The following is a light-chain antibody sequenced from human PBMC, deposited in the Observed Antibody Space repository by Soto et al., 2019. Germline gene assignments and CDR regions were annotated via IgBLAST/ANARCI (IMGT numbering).Light chain of an antibody. V-gene: IGKV3-20*01. Sequence: EIVLTQSPGTLSLSPGERATLSCRASQSVSSDYLAWYQQKPGQAPRLLIYGASIRATGIPDRFSGSGSGTDFTLTISRLEPEDLAVYYCQQYGSSPRVTFGGGTKVDIK. J-gene: IGKJ4*01. CDR1: QSVSSDY. CDR2: GAS. CDR3: QQYGSSPRVT.